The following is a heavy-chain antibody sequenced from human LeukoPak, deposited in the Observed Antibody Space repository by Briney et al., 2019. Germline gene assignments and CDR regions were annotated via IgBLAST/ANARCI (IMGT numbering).Heavy chain of an antibody. J-gene: IGHJ6*03. CDR2: ISYDGSNK. CDR1: GFTFSSYA. CDR3: ARDDYYYDSSGYEYYYYYMDV. Sequence: HPGGSLRLSCAASGFTFSSYAMHWVRQAPGKGLEWVAVISYDGSNKYYADSVKGRFTISRDNSKNTLYLQMNSLRAEDTAVYYCARDDYYYDSSGYEYYYYYMDVWGKGTTVTVSS. D-gene: IGHD3-22*01. V-gene: IGHV3-30*04.